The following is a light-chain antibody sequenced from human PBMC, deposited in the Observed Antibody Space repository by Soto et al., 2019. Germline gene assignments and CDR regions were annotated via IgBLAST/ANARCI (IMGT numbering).Light chain of an antibody. CDR1: QSISSW. V-gene: IGKV1-5*03. CDR2: KAS. Sequence: IKLTQSPSTLSASVGDRVTLTFRASQSISSWLAWYQQKPGKAPKLLIYKASSLESGVPSRFSGSGSGTEFTLTISSLQPDDFATYYCQQYNSYWTFGQGTKVDIK. CDR3: QQYNSYWT. J-gene: IGKJ1*01.